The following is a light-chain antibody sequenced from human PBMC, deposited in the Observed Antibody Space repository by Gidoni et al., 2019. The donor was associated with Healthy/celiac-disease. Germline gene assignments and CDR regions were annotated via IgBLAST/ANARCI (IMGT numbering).Light chain of an antibody. CDR1: LSVISSY. CDR2: GAS. V-gene: IGKV3-20*01. Sequence: IVLTQSPGTLSLSPGERATLSCRASLSVISSYLAWYQQKPGQAPRLLIYGASSRATGIPDRFSGSGAGTDFTLTISRLEPEDFAVYYCQQYGSSPRLTFGGGTKVEIK. CDR3: QQYGSSPRLT. J-gene: IGKJ4*01.